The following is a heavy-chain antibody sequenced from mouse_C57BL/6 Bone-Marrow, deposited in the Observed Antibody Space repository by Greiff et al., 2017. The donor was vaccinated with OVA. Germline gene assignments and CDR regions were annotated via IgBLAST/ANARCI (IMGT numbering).Heavy chain of an antibody. V-gene: IGHV1-81*01. CDR3: ARSRDSNYSY. J-gene: IGHJ3*01. Sequence: QVQLQQSGAELARPGASVKLSCKASGYTFTSYGISWVKQRTGQGLEWIGEIYPRSGNTYYNEKFKGKAPLPADKSSSTAYMELRRLTSEDSAVYFCARSRDSNYSYWGQGTLVTVSA. CDR2: IYPRSGNT. D-gene: IGHD2-5*01. CDR1: GYTFTSYG.